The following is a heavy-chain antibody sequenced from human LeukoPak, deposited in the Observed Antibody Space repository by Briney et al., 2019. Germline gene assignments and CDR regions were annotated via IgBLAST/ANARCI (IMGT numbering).Heavy chain of an antibody. D-gene: IGHD6-6*01. J-gene: IGHJ4*02. CDR1: GYDFINYG. CDR2: RSIYNGNT. V-gene: IGHV1-18*01. Sequence: ASVKVSCKASGYDFINYGISWVRQAPGQGLEWMGWRSIYNGNTDYKLQRRVTMTTDTLTSTAYMEVRSLRSDDTAVYYCARGGPFPSSSSSREYYLDYWGQGTLVTVSS. CDR3: ARGGPFPSSSSSREYYLDY.